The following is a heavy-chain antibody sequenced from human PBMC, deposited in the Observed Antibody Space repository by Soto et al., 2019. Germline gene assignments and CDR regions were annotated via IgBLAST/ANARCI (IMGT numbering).Heavy chain of an antibody. CDR1: GFAFRTYA. J-gene: IGHJ6*02. CDR3: AKVTKRAAAGRYEYYKYGMDV. CDR2: ISGSGGSS. Sequence: LRLSCAAAGFAFRTYAMTWVRQAPGTGMEWVSVISGSGGSSYYAASVKGRFTISRDNSKNTLFLQMNGLRAEDTAVYYCAKVTKRAAAGRYEYYKYGMDVWGQVTTVTVSS. V-gene: IGHV3-23*01. D-gene: IGHD6-13*01.